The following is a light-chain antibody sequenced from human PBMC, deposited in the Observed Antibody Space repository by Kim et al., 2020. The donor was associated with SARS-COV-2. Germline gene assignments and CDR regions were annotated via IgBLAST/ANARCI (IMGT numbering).Light chain of an antibody. Sequence: LSPVERATLSCRASQSVNNYLAWYQQKPGQPPRLLLYDVSNRATGIPARFSGSGSGTDFTLTISSLEPEDFAVYYCQHRKTWPVTFGGGTKVDIK. V-gene: IGKV3-11*01. CDR1: QSVNNY. CDR2: DVS. J-gene: IGKJ4*01. CDR3: QHRKTWPVT.